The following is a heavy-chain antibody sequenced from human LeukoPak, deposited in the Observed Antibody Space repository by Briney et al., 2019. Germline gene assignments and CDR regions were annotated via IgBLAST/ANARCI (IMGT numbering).Heavy chain of an antibody. CDR3: SRVKYSNTWYEASFDS. J-gene: IGHJ4*02. CDR2: IRSKAKSYAT. D-gene: IGHD6-13*01. Sequence: GGSLRLSCAASGFTFSDSDMHWVRQASGKGLEWVGRIRSKAKSYATAYAAPVKGRFTISRDESKNTAYLQVNSLKTEDTAVYYCSRVKYSNTWYEASFDSWGQGTLVTVSS. CDR1: GFTFSDSD. V-gene: IGHV3-73*01.